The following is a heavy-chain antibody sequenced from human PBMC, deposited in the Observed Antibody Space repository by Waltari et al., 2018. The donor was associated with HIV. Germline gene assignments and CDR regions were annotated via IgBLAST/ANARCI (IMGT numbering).Heavy chain of an antibody. CDR3: ARHGDYAEVRGYLDH. J-gene: IGHJ4*02. CDR1: GFSFRTYA. Sequence: EVQLVESGGGLVQPGGSLRLACAATGFSFRTYAVTWVRQPPGKGLQWLSSISASGDTADYADSVKGRFSISRDNSKNTLHLQMNSLRVEDTAVYYCARHGDYAEVRGYLDHWGLGTLVTVTS. D-gene: IGHD4-17*01. CDR2: ISASGDTA. V-gene: IGHV3-23*04.